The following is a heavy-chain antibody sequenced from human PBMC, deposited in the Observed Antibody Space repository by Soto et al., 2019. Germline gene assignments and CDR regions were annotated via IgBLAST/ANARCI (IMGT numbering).Heavy chain of an antibody. V-gene: IGHV3-30-3*01. J-gene: IGHJ4*02. Sequence: GGSLRLSCAASRFTFRSYAMHWVRQAPGKGLEWVAVISYDGSNKYYADSVKGRFTISRDNSKNTLYLQMNSLRAEDRAVYYCARDMVRGVISYSGSWYTPPLFAYWGRGTRVTVSS. CDR3: ARDMVRGVISYSGSWYTPPLFAY. CDR2: ISYDGSNK. CDR1: RFTFRSYA. D-gene: IGHD3-10*01.